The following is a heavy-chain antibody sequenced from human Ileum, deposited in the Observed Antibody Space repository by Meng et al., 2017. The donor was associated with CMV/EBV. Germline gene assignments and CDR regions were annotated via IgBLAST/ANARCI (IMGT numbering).Heavy chain of an antibody. D-gene: IGHD4/OR15-4a*01. CDR3: ARALTYGGNARGY. V-gene: IGHV3-21*01. Sequence: GESLKISCAASGFTFSSYSMNWVRQAPGKGLEWVSSISSSSSYIYYADSVKGRFTISRDNAKNSMYLHMNSLRAEDTAVYYSARALTYGGNARGYWGQGTLVTVSS. CDR1: GFTFSSYS. J-gene: IGHJ4*02. CDR2: ISSSSSYI.